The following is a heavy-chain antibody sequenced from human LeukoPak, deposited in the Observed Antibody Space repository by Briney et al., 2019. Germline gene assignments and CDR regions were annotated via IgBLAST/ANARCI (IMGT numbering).Heavy chain of an antibody. Sequence: PGGSLRLSCAASGFIFSTYSMSWVRQAPGKGLEWVATIRQDGSQKYYVDSVKGRFTISRDNAKNSLYLQMNSLRAEDTAVYYCARESGSVTSEVDFDYWGQGTLVTVSS. CDR2: IRQDGSQK. J-gene: IGHJ4*02. D-gene: IGHD4-17*01. CDR3: ARESGSVTSEVDFDY. V-gene: IGHV3-7*01. CDR1: GFIFSTYS.